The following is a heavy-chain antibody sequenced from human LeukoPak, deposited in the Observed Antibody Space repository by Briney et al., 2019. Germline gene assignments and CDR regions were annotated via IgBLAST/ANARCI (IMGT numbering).Heavy chain of an antibody. V-gene: IGHV1-69-2*01. CDR1: GYTFTDYY. CDR3: ATGHFRSRYYDSSGYYDY. CDR2: VDPEDGET. J-gene: IGHJ4*02. Sequence: GASVKVSCKASGYTFTDYYMHWVPQAPGKGLEWMGLVDPEDGETIYAEKFQGRVTITADTSTDTAYMELGSLRSEDTAVYYCATGHFRSRYYDSSGYYDYWGQGTLVTVSS. D-gene: IGHD3-22*01.